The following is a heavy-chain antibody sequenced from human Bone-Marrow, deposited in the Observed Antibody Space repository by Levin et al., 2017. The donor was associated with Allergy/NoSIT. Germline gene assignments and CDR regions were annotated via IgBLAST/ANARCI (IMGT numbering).Heavy chain of an antibody. CDR3: ATSITMFDY. CDR2: IKEDGSEK. Sequence: PGGSLRLSCVASGFTFSRYWMSWVRQAPGKGLEWVANIKEDGSEKYYVDSVKGRFTISRDNAKNSLYLQMSSLRVDDTAVYYCATSITMFDYWGQGALVTVSS. CDR1: GFTFSRYW. V-gene: IGHV3-7*01. D-gene: IGHD3-10*01. J-gene: IGHJ4*02.